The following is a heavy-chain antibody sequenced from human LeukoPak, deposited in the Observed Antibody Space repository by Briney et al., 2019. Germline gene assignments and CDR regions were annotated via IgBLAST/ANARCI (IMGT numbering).Heavy chain of an antibody. CDR3: ARDGYNYGLDP. J-gene: IGHJ5*02. D-gene: IGHD5-24*01. Sequence: SETLSLTCTVSGGSISSYYWSWIRQPPGKGLEWIGYIYYSWSTNYNPSLKSRVTISVDTSKNQFSLKLSSVTAADTAVYYCARDGYNYGLDPWGQGTLVTVSS. CDR1: GGSISSYY. CDR2: IYYSWST. V-gene: IGHV4-59*01.